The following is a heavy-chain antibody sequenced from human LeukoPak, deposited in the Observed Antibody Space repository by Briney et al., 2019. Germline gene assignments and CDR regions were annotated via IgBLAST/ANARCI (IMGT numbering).Heavy chain of an antibody. CDR2: IYYGGST. J-gene: IGHJ4*02. D-gene: IGHD4-17*01. Sequence: PSETLSLTCTVSGGSISSSSYYWGWIRQPPGKGLEWIGTIYYGGSTYYNPSLKSRVTIFVDMSKNHFSLKLSSVTAADTAAYYCARLGSTTVTPIDYWAREPWSPSPQ. V-gene: IGHV4-39*02. CDR3: ARLGSTTVTPIDY. CDR1: GGSISSSSYY.